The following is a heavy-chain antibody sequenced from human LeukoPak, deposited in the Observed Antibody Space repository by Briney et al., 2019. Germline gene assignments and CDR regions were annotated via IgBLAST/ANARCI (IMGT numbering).Heavy chain of an antibody. CDR2: ISSSSSYI. CDR3: ARTVDIVVVPAATDFDY. V-gene: IGHV3-21*01. D-gene: IGHD2-2*03. CDR1: GFTFSSYS. Sequence: GGSLRLSCAASGFTFSSYSMNWVRQAPGKGLEWVSSISSSSSYIYYADSVKGRFTISRDNAKNSLYLQMNSLRAEDTAVYYCARTVDIVVVPAATDFDYWGQGTLVTVSS. J-gene: IGHJ4*02.